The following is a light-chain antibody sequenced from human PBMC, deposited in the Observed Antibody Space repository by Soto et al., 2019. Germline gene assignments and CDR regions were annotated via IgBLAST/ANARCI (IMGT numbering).Light chain of an antibody. V-gene: IGLV1-40*01. CDR3: QSYDSSLSGGI. J-gene: IGLJ2*01. Sequence: QSVLTQPPSVSGAPGQRVTISRTGSSSNIGAHYDVHWYQQLPGTAPKLLIYGNTNRPSGVPDRFSGSKSGTSASLAITGLQAEDEADYYCQSYDSSLSGGIFGGGTKLTVL. CDR1: SSNIGAHYD. CDR2: GNT.